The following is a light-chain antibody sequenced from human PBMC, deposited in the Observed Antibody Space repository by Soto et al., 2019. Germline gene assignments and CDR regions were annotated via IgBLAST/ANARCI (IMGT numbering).Light chain of an antibody. J-gene: IGKJ5*01. CDR3: QQYDNLPIT. V-gene: IGKV1-33*01. CDR2: DAS. CDR1: RDISTW. Sequence: IQMTQSPSSVSASFCYIVTITLQASRDISTWVAWYQQKPGKAPKLLICDASNLETGVPSRFSGSGSGTDFTLTISSLQPEDIATYYCQQYDNLPITFGRGTRLEIK.